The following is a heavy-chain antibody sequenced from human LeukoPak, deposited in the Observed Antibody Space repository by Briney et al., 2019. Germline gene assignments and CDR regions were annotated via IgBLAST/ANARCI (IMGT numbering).Heavy chain of an antibody. CDR2: INHSGST. Sequence: SETLSLTCAVYGGSFSGYYWSWIRQPPGKGLEWIGEINHSGSTNYNPSLKSRVTISVDTSKNQFSLKLSSVTAADTAVYYCARGYYILTDWGQGTLVTVSA. CDR1: GGSFSGYY. V-gene: IGHV4-34*01. CDR3: ARGYYILTD. D-gene: IGHD3-9*01. J-gene: IGHJ4*02.